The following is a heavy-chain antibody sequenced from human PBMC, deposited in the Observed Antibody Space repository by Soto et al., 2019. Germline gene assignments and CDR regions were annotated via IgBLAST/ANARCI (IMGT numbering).Heavy chain of an antibody. CDR1: GDTFSSYG. Sequence: QVQVEQSGAEVKKPGSSVKVSCKASGDTFSSYGFTWVRQAPGQGLEWMGGIIPILRTANYAQKFQGRVTITADEPTSTAYMELSSLRSEDTAVYYCARALVATNAFDYWGQGILVTVSS. V-gene: IGHV1-69*11. CDR3: ARALVATNAFDY. CDR2: IIPILRTA. D-gene: IGHD5-12*01. J-gene: IGHJ4*02.